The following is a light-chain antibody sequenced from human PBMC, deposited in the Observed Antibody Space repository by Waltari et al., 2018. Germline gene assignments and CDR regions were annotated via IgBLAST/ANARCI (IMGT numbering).Light chain of an antibody. V-gene: IGKV3-20*01. CDR3: QHYVRLPAT. CDR2: GAS. Sequence: IVLTQSPGTLSLSQGERATLSCRASQSVSRSLAWYHQKPGQAPKLLIYGASTRATGIPDRFTGSGSWTDFSLTISSLEPEDFAIYFCQHYVRLPATFGQGTKVEIK. CDR1: QSVSRS. J-gene: IGKJ1*01.